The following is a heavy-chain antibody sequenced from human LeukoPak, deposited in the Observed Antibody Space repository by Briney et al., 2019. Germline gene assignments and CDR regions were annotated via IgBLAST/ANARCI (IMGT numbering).Heavy chain of an antibody. CDR2: INPNSGGT. CDR3: ASPHNYYYYYGMDV. CDR1: GYTFTGYY. J-gene: IGHJ6*02. Sequence: ASVKVSCKASGYTFTGYYMHWVRQAPGQGLEGMGWINPNSGGTNYAQKFQGRVTMTRDTSISTAYMELSRLRSDDTAVYYCASPHNYYYYYGMDVWGQGTTVTVSS. V-gene: IGHV1-2*02.